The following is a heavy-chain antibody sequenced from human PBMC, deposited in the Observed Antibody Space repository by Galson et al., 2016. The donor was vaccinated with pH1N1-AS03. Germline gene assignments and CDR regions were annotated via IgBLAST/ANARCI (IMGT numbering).Heavy chain of an antibody. CDR2: ISYSGFT. CDR3: ARLHDVWSGYPSFDS. CDR1: GGSITTNY. D-gene: IGHD3-3*01. Sequence: ETLSLTCTISGGSITTNYWIWIRQPPGKGLQWIGYISYSGFTSYNPSLRSRVTISIDTSKNQFSLKTRSVAAADTALYFCARLHDVWSGYPSFDSWGQGILVTVSS. J-gene: IGHJ4*02. V-gene: IGHV4-59*01.